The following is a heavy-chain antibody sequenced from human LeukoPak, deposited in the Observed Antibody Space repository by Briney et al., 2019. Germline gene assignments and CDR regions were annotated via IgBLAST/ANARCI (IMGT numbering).Heavy chain of an antibody. Sequence: ASVKVSCKASGYTFISYAIHWVRQAPGQRLEWMGWINAGNGNTKYSQKFQGRVTITRDISASTAYMELSSLRSEDTAVYYCARRLGYWSGGSCYALYYYYGMDVWGQGTTVTVSS. CDR1: GYTFISYA. J-gene: IGHJ6*02. CDR2: INAGNGNT. V-gene: IGHV1-3*01. CDR3: ARRLGYWSGGSCYALYYYYGMDV. D-gene: IGHD2-15*01.